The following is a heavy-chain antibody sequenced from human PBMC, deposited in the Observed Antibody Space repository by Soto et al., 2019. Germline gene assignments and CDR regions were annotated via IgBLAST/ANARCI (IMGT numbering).Heavy chain of an antibody. D-gene: IGHD6-6*01. CDR1: GYTFTGYY. V-gene: IGHV1-2*04. Sequence: ASVKVSCKASGYTFTGYYMHWVRQAPGQGLEWMGWINPNSGGTNYAQKFQGWVTTTRDTSISTAYMELSRLRSDDTAVYYCARTPGWGGSSSSHGGFYYYGMDVWGQGTTVTVSS. CDR2: INPNSGGT. J-gene: IGHJ6*02. CDR3: ARTPGWGGSSSSHGGFYYYGMDV.